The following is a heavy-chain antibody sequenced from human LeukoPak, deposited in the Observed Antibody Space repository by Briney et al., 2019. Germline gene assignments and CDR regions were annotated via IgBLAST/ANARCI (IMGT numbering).Heavy chain of an antibody. CDR2: ISAYNGNT. CDR3: ARDVADIVVVPAHLDP. Sequence: ASVKVSCKASGGTFSSYAISWVRQAPGQGLEWMGWISAYNGNTNYAQKLQGRVTMTTDTSTSTAYMELRSLRSDDTAVCYCARDVADIVVVPAHLDPWGQGTLVTVSS. CDR1: GGTFSSYA. V-gene: IGHV1-18*01. J-gene: IGHJ5*02. D-gene: IGHD2-2*01.